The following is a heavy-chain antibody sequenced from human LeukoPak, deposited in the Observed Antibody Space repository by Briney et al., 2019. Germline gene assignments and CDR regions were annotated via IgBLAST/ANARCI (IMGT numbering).Heavy chain of an antibody. J-gene: IGHJ3*02. CDR3: ARGDYYGSGTSFIDAFDI. Sequence: GGSLRLSCAASGFTFSTYWMSWVRQAPGKGLEWVANIKPDGSEKFYVGSVKGRFTISRDNAKNSLYLQMNSLRVEDTAVYYCARGDYYGSGTSFIDAFDIWGQGTMVTVSS. CDR1: GFTFSTYW. CDR2: IKPDGSEK. V-gene: IGHV3-7*01. D-gene: IGHD3-10*01.